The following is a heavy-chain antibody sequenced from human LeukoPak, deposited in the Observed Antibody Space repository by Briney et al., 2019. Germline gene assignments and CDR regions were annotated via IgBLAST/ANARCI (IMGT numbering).Heavy chain of an antibody. V-gene: IGHV3-73*01. CDR2: IRSKTNSYAT. J-gene: IGHJ4*02. Sequence: GGSLRLSCAASGFTFSGSAMHWVRQASGKGLEWVGRIRSKTNSYATAYAASVKGRFTISRDDSKNTAYLQMNSLKTEDTAVYYCTPGYSGWLPFDYWGQGTLVTVSS. CDR3: TPGYSGWLPFDY. D-gene: IGHD5-12*01. CDR1: GFTFSGSA.